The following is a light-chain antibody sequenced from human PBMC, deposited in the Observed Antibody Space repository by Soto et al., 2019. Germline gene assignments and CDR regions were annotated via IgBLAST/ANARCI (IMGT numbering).Light chain of an antibody. Sequence: DIHMTQSPSTLSASVGDRVTIPCRASQSIADWLAWYQQKPGKAPKLLIYKASTLESGVPSRFSGSGSGTEFTLTISSLQPDDFATYSCQQYVAYPLPFGGGTKVDIK. V-gene: IGKV1-5*03. CDR3: QQYVAYPLP. J-gene: IGKJ4*01. CDR2: KAS. CDR1: QSIADW.